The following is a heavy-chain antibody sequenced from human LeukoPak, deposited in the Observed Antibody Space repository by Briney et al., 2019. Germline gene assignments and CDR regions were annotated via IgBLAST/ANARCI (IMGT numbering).Heavy chain of an antibody. J-gene: IGHJ4*02. CDR2: ISGSGGST. V-gene: IGHV3-23*01. D-gene: IGHD3-22*01. CDR1: GFTFSSYA. CDR3: AKDGGSGYYYFDY. Sequence: GGSLRLSCAASGFTFSSYAMSWVREAPGKGLEWVSDISGSGGSTYYADSVKGRFTISRDNSKNTLYVQMNSLRAEDTAVYYCAKDGGSGYYYFDYWGQGTLVTVSS.